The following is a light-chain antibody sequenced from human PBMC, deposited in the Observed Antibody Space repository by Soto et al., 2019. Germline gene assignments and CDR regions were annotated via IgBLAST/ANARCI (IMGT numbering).Light chain of an antibody. J-gene: IGLJ3*02. CDR1: SGHSRYA. CDR3: QTWGTGIRV. CDR2: INSDGSH. V-gene: IGLV4-69*01. Sequence: QSVLTQSPSASASLGASVKLTCTLSSGHSRYAIAWLQQQPEKGPRYLMKINSDGSHSKGDRIPDRFSGSNSGAERYLTISSLQSEDEADYYCQTWGTGIRVFGGGTKLTVL.